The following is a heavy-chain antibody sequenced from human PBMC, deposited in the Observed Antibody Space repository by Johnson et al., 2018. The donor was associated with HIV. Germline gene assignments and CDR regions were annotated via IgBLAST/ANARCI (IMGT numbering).Heavy chain of an antibody. D-gene: IGHD3-22*01. Sequence: QVQLVESGGGVVQPGRSLRLSCAASGFTFSSYGMHWVRQAPCKGLQWLAVISYDGSNKYYADSVKGRFTISRDNSKNTLYLQMNSLRAEDTAVYYCVRGGYYYDQAGAFDIWGQGTMVTVSS. V-gene: IGHV3-30*03. CDR1: GFTFSSYG. J-gene: IGHJ3*02. CDR3: VRGGYYYDQAGAFDI. CDR2: ISYDGSNK.